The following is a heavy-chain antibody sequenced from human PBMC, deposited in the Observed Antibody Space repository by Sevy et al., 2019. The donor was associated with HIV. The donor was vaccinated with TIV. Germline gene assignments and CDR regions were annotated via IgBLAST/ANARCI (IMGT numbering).Heavy chain of an antibody. V-gene: IGHV5-51*01. J-gene: IGHJ6*03. D-gene: IGHD1-26*01. CDR3: ARRATGRRYYYYYMDV. Sequence: GESLKISCKGSGYSFTSYWIGWVRQMPGKGLEWMGIIYPGDSDTRYSPSFQGQVTISADKSISTAYLQWSSLKASDTAMYYCARRATGRRYYYYYMDVWGKGTTVTVSS. CDR1: GYSFTSYW. CDR2: IYPGDSDT.